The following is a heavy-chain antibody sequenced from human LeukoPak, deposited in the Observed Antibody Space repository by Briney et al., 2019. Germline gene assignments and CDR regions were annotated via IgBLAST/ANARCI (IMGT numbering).Heavy chain of an antibody. Sequence: ASVKVSCKASGYTFTSYGISWVRQAPGQGLEWMGWISAYNGNTNYAQKLQGRVTMTTDTSTSTAYMELRSLRSDDTAVYYCVRDLTGWQSGGYDPIFGYWGQGTLVTVSS. D-gene: IGHD5-12*01. CDR3: VRDLTGWQSGGYDPIFGY. V-gene: IGHV1-18*01. J-gene: IGHJ4*02. CDR2: ISAYNGNT. CDR1: GYTFTSYG.